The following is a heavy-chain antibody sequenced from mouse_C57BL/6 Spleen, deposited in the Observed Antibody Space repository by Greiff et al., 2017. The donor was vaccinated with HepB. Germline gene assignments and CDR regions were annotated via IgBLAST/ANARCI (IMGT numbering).Heavy chain of an antibody. CDR3: ARSGYYGTPYYFDY. V-gene: IGHV1-81*01. D-gene: IGHD2-1*01. CDR2: IYPRSGNT. CDR1: GYTFTSYG. Sequence: QVQLQQSGAELARPWASVKLSCKASGYTFTSYGISWVKQRTGQGLEWIGEIYPRSGNTYYNEKFKGKATLTADKSSSTAYMELRSLTSEDSAVYFCARSGYYGTPYYFDYWGQGTTLTVSS. J-gene: IGHJ2*01.